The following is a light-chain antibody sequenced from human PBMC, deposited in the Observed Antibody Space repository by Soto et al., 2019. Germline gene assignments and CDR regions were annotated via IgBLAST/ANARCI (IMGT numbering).Light chain of an antibody. CDR2: GPY. V-gene: IGKV3-15*01. CDR1: QSVGNN. J-gene: IGKJ1*01. Sequence: DIVMTPSPATLSVSPGARTTLSCRASQSVGNNLAWFQPKPGHAPRLLVYGPYTRATGIPAMFSGSGSGTDFTRTISSLQSEDFAVYYCQHYNYWTPKTFGQGTKVDIK. CDR3: QHYNYWTPKT.